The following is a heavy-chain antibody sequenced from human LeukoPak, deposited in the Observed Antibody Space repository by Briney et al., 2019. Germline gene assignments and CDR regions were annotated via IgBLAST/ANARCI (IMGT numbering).Heavy chain of an antibody. V-gene: IGHV4-4*07. J-gene: IGHJ5*02. CDR2: IYSTGSA. D-gene: IGHD5/OR15-5a*01. CDR1: GGSIRSYY. CDR3: ARHSIVYDGGIDWFDP. Sequence: SETLSLTCTVSGGSIRSYYWSWIRQPAGKGLEWIGRIYSTGSANYNPSLKSRVTMSVDTSKNQFSLKLSSVTAADTAVYYCARHSIVYDGGIDWFDPWGQGTLVTVSS.